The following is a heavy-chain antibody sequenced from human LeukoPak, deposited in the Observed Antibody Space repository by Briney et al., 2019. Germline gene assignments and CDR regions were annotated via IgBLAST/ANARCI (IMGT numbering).Heavy chain of an antibody. CDR2: INSDGSST. Sequence: PGGSLRLSCAASGFTFSSYWMHWVRQAPGKGPVWVSRINSDGSSTSYADSVKGRFTISRDNAKNTLYLQMNSLRAEDTALYYCAKDKAMTTVTNDAFDIWGQGTMVTVSS. CDR1: GFTFSSYW. CDR3: AKDKAMTTVTNDAFDI. D-gene: IGHD4-17*01. V-gene: IGHV3-74*01. J-gene: IGHJ3*02.